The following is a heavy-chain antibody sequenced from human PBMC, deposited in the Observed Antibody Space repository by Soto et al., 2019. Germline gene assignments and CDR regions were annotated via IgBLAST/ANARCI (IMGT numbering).Heavy chain of an antibody. J-gene: IGHJ6*02. V-gene: IGHV3-30-3*01. CDR3: ARGSSGYEGGYYYYYGMDV. CDR2: ISYDGSNK. CDR1: GFTFSSYA. Sequence: QVQLVESGGGVVQPGRSLRLSCAASGFTFSSYAMHWVRQAPGKGLEWVAVISYDGSNKYYADSVKGRFTISRDNSKNTLYLQMNSLRAEDTAVYYCARGSSGYEGGYYYYYGMDVWGQGTTVTVSS. D-gene: IGHD5-12*01.